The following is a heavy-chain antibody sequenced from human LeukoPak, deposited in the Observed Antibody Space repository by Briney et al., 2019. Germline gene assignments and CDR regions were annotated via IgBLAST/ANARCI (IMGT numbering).Heavy chain of an antibody. CDR1: GFSFSGHW. Sequence: GGSLRLSCVASGFSFSGHWMNWVRQPPGKGLEWVANIKADGREKYYVDSVKGRFTISRDDAKRAVDLQMDNLRAEDTAIYYCAYRNNFDYWGQGALVTVPS. CDR2: IKADGREK. CDR3: AYRNNFDY. V-gene: IGHV3-7*05. D-gene: IGHD1-26*01. J-gene: IGHJ4*02.